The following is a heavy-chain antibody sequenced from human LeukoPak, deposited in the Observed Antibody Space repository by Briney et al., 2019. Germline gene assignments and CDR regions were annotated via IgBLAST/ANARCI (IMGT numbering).Heavy chain of an antibody. CDR1: GGSISNF. CDR3: ARGTDMTPISGYYSFVY. Sequence: SETLSLTCTVSGGSISNFWDWIRQPAGKGLEWIGRIYSSGDTNYNPSLKSRVTISLDTSNNRFSLKVTSVTAADTAVYYCARGTDMTPISGYYSFVYWGQGTLVSVSS. J-gene: IGHJ4*02. V-gene: IGHV4-4*07. D-gene: IGHD5-12*01. CDR2: IYSSGDT.